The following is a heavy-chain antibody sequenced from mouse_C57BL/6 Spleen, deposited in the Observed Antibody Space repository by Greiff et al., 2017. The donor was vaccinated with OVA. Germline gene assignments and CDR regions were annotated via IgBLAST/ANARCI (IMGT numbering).Heavy chain of an antibody. CDR1: GYAFSSSW. CDR2: IYPGAGDT. D-gene: IGHD1-1*01. J-gene: IGHJ4*01. Sequence: QVQLQASGPELVKPGASVKISCKASGYAFSSSWMNWVKQRPGKGLEWIGRIYPGAGDTNYNGKFKAKATLTADKSSSTAYMQLSSLTSEDSAVYFCGGYGSSYGAMDYWGQGTSVTVSS. CDR3: GGYGSSYGAMDY. V-gene: IGHV1-82*01.